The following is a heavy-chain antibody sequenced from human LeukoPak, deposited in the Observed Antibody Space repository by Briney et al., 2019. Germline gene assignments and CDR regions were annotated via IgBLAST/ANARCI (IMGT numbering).Heavy chain of an antibody. CDR1: GYTFTGYY. J-gene: IGHJ4*02. Sequence: ASVKVSCKASGYTFTGYYMHWVRQAPGQGLEWMGWINPNSGGTNYAQKFQGRVTMTRDTSISTAYMELSRLRSDDTAVYYCASPYDSSGYYAYYFDYWGQGTLVTVSS. D-gene: IGHD3-22*01. CDR3: ASPYDSSGYYAYYFDY. CDR2: INPNSGGT. V-gene: IGHV1-2*02.